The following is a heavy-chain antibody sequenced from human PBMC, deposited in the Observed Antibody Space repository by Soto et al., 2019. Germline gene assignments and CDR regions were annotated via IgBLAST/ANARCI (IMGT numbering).Heavy chain of an antibody. CDR3: ARAHSMSWSGTCSDY. D-gene: IGHD6-13*01. V-gene: IGHV3-72*01. Sequence: EVQLVESGGGLVQPGGSLRLSCAASGFSFSDHYMDWVRQAPGKGLEWVGRIRDKANSYTTEYVASVKGRFSISRDDSKNSLYLHMISLKSEVTAVYYCARAHSMSWSGTCSDYWGQGALVTVSA. CDR2: IRDKANSYTT. J-gene: IGHJ4*02. CDR1: GFSFSDHY.